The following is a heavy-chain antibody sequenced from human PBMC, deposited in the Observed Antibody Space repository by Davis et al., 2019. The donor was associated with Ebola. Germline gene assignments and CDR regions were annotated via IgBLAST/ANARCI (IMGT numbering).Heavy chain of an antibody. D-gene: IGHD3-22*01. V-gene: IGHV5-51*01. Sequence: GESLKISCKGSGYSSTTYWIAWVRQTPAKGLEWMGIIYPGDSDTRYSPSFEGQVTISVDRSISTAYLQWSSLKASDTAMYYCAKQESLYGSSDYWGQGTLVTVSS. CDR3: AKQESLYGSSDY. CDR1: GYSSTTYW. J-gene: IGHJ4*02. CDR2: IYPGDSDT.